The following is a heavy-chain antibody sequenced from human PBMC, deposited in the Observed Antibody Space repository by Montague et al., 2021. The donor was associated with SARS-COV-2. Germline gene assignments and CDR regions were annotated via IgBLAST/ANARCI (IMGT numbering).Heavy chain of an antibody. J-gene: IGHJ6*02. CDR3: ARMDILTVDYAVGMDV. D-gene: IGHD3-9*01. CDR1: GFSLSTSGMC. Sequence: PALVKPTQTLTLTCTFSGFSLSTSGMCVSWIRQPPGKALEWLALIDWDDDKYYSTSLKTRLTISKDTSKNQVVLTMTNMDPVDTATYYCARMDILTVDYAVGMDVWGQGTTVTVSS. CDR2: IDWDDDK. V-gene: IGHV2-70*01.